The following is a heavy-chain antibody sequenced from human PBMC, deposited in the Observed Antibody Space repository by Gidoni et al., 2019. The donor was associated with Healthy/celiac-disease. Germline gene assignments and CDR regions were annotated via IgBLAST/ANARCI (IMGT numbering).Heavy chain of an antibody. Sequence: PGQGLEWMGWINPNSGGTNYAQKFQSRVTMTRDTSISTAYMELSRLRSDDTAVYYCARDSSSWNYNWFDPWGQGTLVTVSS. V-gene: IGHV1-2*02. J-gene: IGHJ5*02. D-gene: IGHD6-13*01. CDR3: ARDSSSWNYNWFDP. CDR2: INPNSGGT.